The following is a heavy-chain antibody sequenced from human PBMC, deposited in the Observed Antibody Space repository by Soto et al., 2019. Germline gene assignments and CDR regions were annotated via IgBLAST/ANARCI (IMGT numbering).Heavy chain of an antibody. CDR1: GDSIGSSSYY. J-gene: IGHJ4*02. Sequence: SETLSLTCTVSGDSIGSSSYYWGWIRQPPGKGLEWIGSLYYSGTTYYNPSLKSRVTISVDTSKNQFSLKLSSVTAADTAVYYCARHGRGGYDLNYWGQGTLVTVSS. V-gene: IGHV4-39*01. D-gene: IGHD5-12*01. CDR3: ARHGRGGYDLNY. CDR2: LYYSGTT.